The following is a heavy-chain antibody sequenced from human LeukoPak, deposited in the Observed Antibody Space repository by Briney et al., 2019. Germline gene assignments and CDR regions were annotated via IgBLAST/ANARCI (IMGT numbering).Heavy chain of an antibody. J-gene: IGHJ5*02. CDR1: GYSFTSYW. Sequence: GESLKTSXKGSGYSFTSYWIGWVRQMPGKGLEWMGIIYPGDSDTRYSPSFQGQVTISADKSISTAYLQWSSLKASDTAMYYCARQLWLRGDWFDPWGQGTLVTVSS. CDR2: IYPGDSDT. V-gene: IGHV5-51*01. CDR3: ARQLWLRGDWFDP. D-gene: IGHD5-18*01.